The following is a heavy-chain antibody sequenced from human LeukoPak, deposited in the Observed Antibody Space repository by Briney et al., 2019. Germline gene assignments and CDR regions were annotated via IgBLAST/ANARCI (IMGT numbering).Heavy chain of an antibody. CDR1: GGTFSSYA. Sequence: SVKVSCKASGGTFSSYAISWVRQAPGQGLEWMGRIIPILGIANYAQKFQGRVTITADKSASTAYMELSSLRSEDTAVYYCASSTGYSSGWYWFDPWGQGTLVTVSS. CDR3: ASSTGYSSGWYWFDP. J-gene: IGHJ5*02. V-gene: IGHV1-69*04. CDR2: IIPILGIA. D-gene: IGHD6-19*01.